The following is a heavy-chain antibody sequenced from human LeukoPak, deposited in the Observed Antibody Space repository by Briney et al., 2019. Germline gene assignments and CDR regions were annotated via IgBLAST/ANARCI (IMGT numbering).Heavy chain of an antibody. V-gene: IGHV3-48*02. CDR2: ISSSSSTI. CDR3: ARTYSGSYYVFDY. Sequence: GGSLRLSCAASEFTFGSYSVNWVRQAPGRGLEWVSYISSSSSTIYYAGSVKGRFTISRDNAKNSLYLQMNSLRDEDTVVYYCARTYSGSYYVFDYWGQGTLVTVSS. J-gene: IGHJ4*02. D-gene: IGHD1-26*01. CDR1: EFTFGSYS.